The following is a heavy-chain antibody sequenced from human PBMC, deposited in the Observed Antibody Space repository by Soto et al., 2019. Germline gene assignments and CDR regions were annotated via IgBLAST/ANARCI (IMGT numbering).Heavy chain of an antibody. J-gene: IGHJ5*02. Sequence: QVQLVQSGAEVKKPGSSVKVSCKASGGTFSSYTISWVRQAPGQGLEWMGRIIPILGIANYAQKFQGRVTITADKSTSTASMELISLRSEDTAVYYCARGYSSSWSNWFDPWGQGTLVTVSS. V-gene: IGHV1-69*02. D-gene: IGHD6-13*01. CDR3: ARGYSSSWSNWFDP. CDR1: GGTFSSYT. CDR2: IIPILGIA.